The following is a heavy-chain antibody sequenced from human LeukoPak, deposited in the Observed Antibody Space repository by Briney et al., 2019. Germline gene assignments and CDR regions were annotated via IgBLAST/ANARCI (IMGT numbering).Heavy chain of an antibody. Sequence: PGGSLRLSCTVSGFTFSKYNMNWVRQAPGKGLEWVSSITTSSGYIWYADSVKGRFTVPRDNGKSSLDLQLNSLGAEDTAVYYCAAHYGDFRDFYFGYWGRGTLVTVYS. CDR1: GFTFSKYN. V-gene: IGHV3-21*01. CDR3: AAHYGDFRDFYFGY. CDR2: ITTSSGYI. D-gene: IGHD4-17*01. J-gene: IGHJ4*02.